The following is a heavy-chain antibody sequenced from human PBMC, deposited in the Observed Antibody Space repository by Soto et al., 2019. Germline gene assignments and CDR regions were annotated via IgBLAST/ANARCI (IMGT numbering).Heavy chain of an antibody. Sequence: GSLRLSCAASGFTFNNYAMTWVRQAPGKGLEWVSTISDDGGSTYYADSVKGRFTISRDNSKETLYLQMNSLRAEDTAVYYCAKGLVPAAKTSLNDYWGQGTLVTVSS. CDR3: AKGLVPAAKTSLNDY. CDR2: ISDDGGST. J-gene: IGHJ4*02. D-gene: IGHD2-2*01. CDR1: GFTFNNYA. V-gene: IGHV3-23*01.